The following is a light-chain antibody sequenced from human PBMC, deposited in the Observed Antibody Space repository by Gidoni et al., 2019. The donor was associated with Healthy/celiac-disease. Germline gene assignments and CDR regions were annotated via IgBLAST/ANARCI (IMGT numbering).Light chain of an antibody. CDR1: SSNIGADYD. V-gene: IGLV1-40*01. CDR2: GNS. CDR3: QSYDSSLSGLVV. J-gene: IGLJ2*01. Sequence: QSVLTQPPSVSGAPGQRVTISCTGSSSNIGADYDVHWYQQLPGTAPKLLIYGNSNRPSGVPDRFSGSKSGTSASLAITGHQAEDEADYYCQSYDSSLSGLVVFGGGTKLTVL.